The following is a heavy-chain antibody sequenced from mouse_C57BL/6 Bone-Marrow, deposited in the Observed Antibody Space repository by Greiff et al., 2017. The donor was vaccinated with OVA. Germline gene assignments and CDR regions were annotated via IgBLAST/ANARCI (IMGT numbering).Heavy chain of an antibody. V-gene: IGHV2-9*01. CDR3: AKHRSYAGYAMDY. J-gene: IGHJ4*01. D-gene: IGHD6-5*01. Sequence: VKLMESGPGLVAPSQSLSITCTVSGFSLTSYGVDWVRQPPGKGLEWLGVIWGGGSTHYNSALMSRLSISKDNFKSQVYLKMNRLQTDDTAMYYCAKHRSYAGYAMDYWGQGTSGTVSS. CDR1: GFSLTSYG. CDR2: IWGGGST.